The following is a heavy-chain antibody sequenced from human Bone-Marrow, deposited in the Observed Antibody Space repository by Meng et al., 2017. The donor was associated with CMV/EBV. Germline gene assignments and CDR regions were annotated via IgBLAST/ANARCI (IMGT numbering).Heavy chain of an antibody. Sequence: KVSCKGSGYSFTSYWIGWARQMPGKGLEWMGIIYPDDSDARYSPSFKGQVTISADKSVSTAYLQWSSLKASDTAMYYCARAITVMADFDYWGQGTLVTVSS. CDR1: GYSFTSYW. D-gene: IGHD5-18*01. CDR3: ARAITVMADFDY. J-gene: IGHJ4*02. V-gene: IGHV5-51*01. CDR2: IYPDDSDA.